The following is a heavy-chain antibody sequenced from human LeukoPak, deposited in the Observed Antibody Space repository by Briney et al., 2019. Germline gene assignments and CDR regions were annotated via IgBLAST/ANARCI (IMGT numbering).Heavy chain of an antibody. J-gene: IGHJ4*02. D-gene: IGHD5-24*01. CDR2: IYYSGST. CDR1: GGSISSYY. Sequence: PSETLSLTCTVSGGSISSYYWSWIRQPPGNGLEWIGYIYYSGSTNYNPSLKSRVTISVDTSKNQFSLKLSSVTAADTAVYYCARLDGLMVFDYWGQGTLDTVSS. V-gene: IGHV4-59*08. CDR3: ARLDGLMVFDY.